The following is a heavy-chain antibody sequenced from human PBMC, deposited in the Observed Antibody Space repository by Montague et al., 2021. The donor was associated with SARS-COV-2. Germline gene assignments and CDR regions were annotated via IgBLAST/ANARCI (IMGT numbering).Heavy chain of an antibody. V-gene: IGHV4-31*03. D-gene: IGHD3-22*01. J-gene: IGHJ3*02. CDR3: ARVGTITMIVVVIDAFDI. CDR2: IYYSGST. CDR1: GGSISSGGYY. Sequence: TLSLTCTVSGGSISSGGYYWSWIRQHPGKGLEWIGYIYYSGSTYYNPSLKSRVTISVDTSKNQFSLKLSSVTAADTAVYYCARVGTITMIVVVIDAFDIWGQGTMVTVSS.